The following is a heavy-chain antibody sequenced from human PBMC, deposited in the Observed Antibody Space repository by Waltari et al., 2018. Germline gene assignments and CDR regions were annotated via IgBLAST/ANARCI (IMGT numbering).Heavy chain of an antibody. Sequence: VQLQESGPGLVKPSETLSLRCNVSGDSIRSHFWSWIRQATGKGLEWLGHMYFSGTKDYNPSLKSRVAISIDTSKNHFSLNLRSVTAADTAIYYCARLPRGSVIIGAFDIWGQGTQVTVSS. CDR2: MYFSGTK. D-gene: IGHD3-22*01. V-gene: IGHV4-59*11. CDR1: GDSIRSHF. CDR3: ARLPRGSVIIGAFDI. J-gene: IGHJ3*02.